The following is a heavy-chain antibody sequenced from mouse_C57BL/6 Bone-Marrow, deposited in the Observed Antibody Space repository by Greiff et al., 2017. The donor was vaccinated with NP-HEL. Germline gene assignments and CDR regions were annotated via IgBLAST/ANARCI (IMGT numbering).Heavy chain of an antibody. CDR1: GFTFSSYA. CDR3: TRDRGTTVVVPYWYFDV. J-gene: IGHJ1*03. V-gene: IGHV5-9-1*02. D-gene: IGHD1-1*01. CDR2: ISSGGDYI. Sequence: DVMLVESGEGLVKPGGSLKLSCAASGFTFSSYAMSWVRQTPEKRLEWVAYISSGGDYIYYADTVKGRFTISRDNARNTLYLQMSSLKSEDTAMYYCTRDRGTTVVVPYWYFDVWGTGTTVTVSS.